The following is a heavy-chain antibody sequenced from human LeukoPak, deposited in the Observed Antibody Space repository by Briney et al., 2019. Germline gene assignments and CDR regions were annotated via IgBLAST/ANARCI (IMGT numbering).Heavy chain of an antibody. Sequence: ASVKVSCKASGGTFSSYAISWVRQAPGQGLEWMGGIIPIFGTANYAQKFQGRVTITADESTSTAYMELSSLRSEDTAVYYCASPPPQYSSSWYGSLDYWGQGTLVTVSS. V-gene: IGHV1-69*13. CDR1: GGTFSSYA. D-gene: IGHD6-13*01. CDR3: ASPPPQYSSSWYGSLDY. CDR2: IIPIFGTA. J-gene: IGHJ4*02.